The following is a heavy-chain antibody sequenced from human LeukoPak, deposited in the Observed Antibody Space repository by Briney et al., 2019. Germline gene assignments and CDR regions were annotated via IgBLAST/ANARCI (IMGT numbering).Heavy chain of an antibody. J-gene: IGHJ4*02. CDR1: GFTFSSYT. V-gene: IGHV3-21*01. CDR3: ARGVGATPAFFYY. Sequence: GGSLRLSCSASGFTFSSYTINWVRQAPGKGLEWVSSISSSSTYIYYADSMKGRITVSRDNAKNSLFMQIHTLRAQDAAVYYCARGVGATPAFFYYWGQGTLVTVSS. D-gene: IGHD1-26*01. CDR2: ISSSSTYI.